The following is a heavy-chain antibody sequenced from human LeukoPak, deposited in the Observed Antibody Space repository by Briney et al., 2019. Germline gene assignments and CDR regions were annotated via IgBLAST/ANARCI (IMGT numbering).Heavy chain of an antibody. J-gene: IGHJ4*02. CDR1: GYTFTSYD. CDR2: MNPNSGNT. Sequence: ASVKVSCKASGYTFTSYDINWVRQATGQGLEWMGWMNPNSGNTGYAQKFQGRVTMTEDTSTDTAYMELSSLRSEDTAVYYCATMVRGVATDYWGQGTLVTVSS. V-gene: IGHV1-8*02. CDR3: ATMVRGVATDY. D-gene: IGHD3-10*01.